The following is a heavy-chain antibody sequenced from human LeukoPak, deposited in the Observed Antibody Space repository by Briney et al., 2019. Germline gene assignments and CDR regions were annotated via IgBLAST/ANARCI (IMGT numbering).Heavy chain of an antibody. CDR2: ISYDGSNK. D-gene: IGHD2-2*03. V-gene: IGHV3-30-3*01. CDR1: GFTFSSYA. Sequence: LPGGSLRLSYAASGFTFSSYAMHWVRQAPGKGLEWVAVISYDGSNKYYADSVKGRFTISRDNSKNTLYLQMNSLRAEDTAVYYCARSAGLGWMGYFDYWGQGTLVTVSS. CDR3: ARSAGLGWMGYFDY. J-gene: IGHJ4*02.